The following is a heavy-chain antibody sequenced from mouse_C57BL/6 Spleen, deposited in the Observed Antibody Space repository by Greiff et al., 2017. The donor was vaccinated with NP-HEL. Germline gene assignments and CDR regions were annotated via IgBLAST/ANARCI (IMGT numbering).Heavy chain of an antibody. CDR2: IDPSDSET. J-gene: IGHJ4*01. D-gene: IGHD1-1*01. Sequence: QVQLQQPGAELVRPGSSVKLSCKASGYTFTSYWMHWVKQRPIQGLEWIGNIDPSDSETHYNQKFKDKATLTVDKSSSTAYMQLSSLTSEDSAVYYCARRGYYGRSYEAMDYWGQGTSVTVSS. CDR3: ARRGYYGRSYEAMDY. CDR1: GYTFTSYW. V-gene: IGHV1-52*01.